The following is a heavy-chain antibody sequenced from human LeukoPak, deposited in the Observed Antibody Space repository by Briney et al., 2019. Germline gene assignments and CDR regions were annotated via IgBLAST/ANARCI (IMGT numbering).Heavy chain of an antibody. CDR3: AIRDGYTDH. V-gene: IGHV1-3*03. D-gene: IGHD5-24*01. J-gene: IGHJ4*02. Sequence: ASVKVSCKTSGYTFTNYAMHWVRQAPGQTIQWLAWINPANGYTRYSQHFQDRVTVSSDTSADTAYMELSSLRSEDKAIYYCAIRDGYTDHWGQGTLVTVSS. CDR1: GYTFTNYA. CDR2: INPANGYT.